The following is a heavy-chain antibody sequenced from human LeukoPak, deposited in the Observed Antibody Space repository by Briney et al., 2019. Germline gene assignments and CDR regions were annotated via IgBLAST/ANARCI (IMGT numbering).Heavy chain of an antibody. CDR1: GFTFTKAW. J-gene: IGHJ4*02. D-gene: IGHD3-3*01. V-gene: IGHV3-15*05. CDR2: IQTKTDGGTT. CDR3: ARVDFWRGADF. Sequence: GGSLRLSCAASGFTFTKAWMSWVRQAPGKGLQWVGRIQTKTDGGTTDYAAPVKGRFTISRDDSKDTLYLQMNSLRAEDTAVYYCARVDFWRGADFWGQGTLVTVSS.